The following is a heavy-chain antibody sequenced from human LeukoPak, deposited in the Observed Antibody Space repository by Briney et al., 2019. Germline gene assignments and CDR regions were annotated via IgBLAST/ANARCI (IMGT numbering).Heavy chain of an antibody. V-gene: IGHV3-74*01. D-gene: IGHD5-24*01. CDR1: GFIFSSSW. CDR2: INSDGSTT. CDR3: ARDYAYNAFDY. J-gene: IGHJ4*02. Sequence: GGSLRLSCAASGFIFSSSWMHWVRQAPGKGLVWVSRINSDGSTTTYADSVKGRFTISRDNAKNSLYLQMNSLRAEDTAMYYCARDYAYNAFDYWGQGTLLTVSS.